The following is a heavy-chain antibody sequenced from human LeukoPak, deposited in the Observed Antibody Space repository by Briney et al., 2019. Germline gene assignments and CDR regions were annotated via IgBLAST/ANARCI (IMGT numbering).Heavy chain of an antibody. V-gene: IGHV4-38-2*02. CDR3: ARGDIVGATGLDY. CDR1: GYSISSGYY. CDR2: IYHSGST. D-gene: IGHD1-26*01. J-gene: IGHJ4*02. Sequence: PSETLSLTCTVSGYSISSGYYWGWIRQPPGKGLEWIGSIYHSGSTYYNPSLKSRVTISVDTSKNQFSLKLSSVTAADTAVYYCARGDIVGATGLDYWGQGTLVTVSS.